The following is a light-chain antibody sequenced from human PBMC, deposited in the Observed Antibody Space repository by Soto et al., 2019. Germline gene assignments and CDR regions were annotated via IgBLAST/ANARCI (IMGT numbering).Light chain of an antibody. J-gene: IGLJ2*01. Sequence: QSVLAQPPSASGTPGQTVTISCSGGSSNIKTNGVSWYQQVPGAAPKLLIYSNSQPPSGAPARFSGSKSGTSASLAISGLQSEDEATYHCSTWDDSLNGLIFGGGTKVTVL. CDR3: STWDDSLNGLI. CDR1: SSNIKTNG. CDR2: SNS. V-gene: IGLV1-44*01.